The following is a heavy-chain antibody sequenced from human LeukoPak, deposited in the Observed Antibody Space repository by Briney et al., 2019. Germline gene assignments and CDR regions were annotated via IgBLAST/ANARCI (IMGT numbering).Heavy chain of an antibody. CDR3: ATQGGFRTGFDP. D-gene: IGHD3/OR15-3a*01. J-gene: IGHJ5*02. V-gene: IGHV4-39*01. CDR1: GGSIGSSSYY. Sequence: PSETLSPTCTVSGGSIGSSSYYWGWIRQPPGKGLEWIGSIYYSGSTYYNPSLKSRVTISVDTSKNHFSLKLSSVTAADTAVYYCATQGGFRTGFDPWGQGTLVTVSS. CDR2: IYYSGST.